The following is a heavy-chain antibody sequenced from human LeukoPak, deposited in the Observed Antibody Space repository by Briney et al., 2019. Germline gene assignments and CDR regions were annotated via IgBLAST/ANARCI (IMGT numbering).Heavy chain of an antibody. D-gene: IGHD2-15*01. Sequence: GGSLRLSCAASGFTFSSYWMHWVRQAPGKGLVWVSRINSDGSSTSYADSVKGRFTISRDNAKNTLYLQMNSLRAEDTAVYYCARIDCSGGNCTGLDAFDIWGQGTMVTVSS. CDR3: ARIDCSGGNCTGLDAFDI. J-gene: IGHJ3*02. CDR1: GFTFSSYW. CDR2: INSDGSST. V-gene: IGHV3-74*01.